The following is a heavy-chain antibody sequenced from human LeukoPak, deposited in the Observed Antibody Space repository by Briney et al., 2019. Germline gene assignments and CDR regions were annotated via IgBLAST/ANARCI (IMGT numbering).Heavy chain of an antibody. CDR3: ARDYSYGFLN. V-gene: IGHV3-30-3*01. CDR2: ISSDQTNK. D-gene: IGHD5-18*01. Sequence: GGSLRLSCVASGFTVSNYDMHWVRQAPGKGLEWVAIISSDQTNKNYADSVKGRFTISRDNAKNSLYLQMNSLRAEDTAVYYCARDYSYGFLNWGQGTLVTVSS. CDR1: GFTVSNYD. J-gene: IGHJ4*02.